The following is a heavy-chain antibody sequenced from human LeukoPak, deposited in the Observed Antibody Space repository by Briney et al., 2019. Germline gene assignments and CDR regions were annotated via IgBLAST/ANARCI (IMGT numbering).Heavy chain of an antibody. CDR1: GGSISSGGYY. V-gene: IGHV4-31*03. J-gene: IGHJ2*01. D-gene: IGHD6-19*01. CDR3: ARGRSYSSGWYPYFDL. Sequence: SETLSLTCTVSGGSISSGGYYWSWIRQHPGKGLEWIGYIYYSGSTYYNPSLKSRVTISVDTSKIQFSLKLSSVTAADTAVYYCARGRSYSSGWYPYFDLWGRGTLVTVSS. CDR2: IYYSGST.